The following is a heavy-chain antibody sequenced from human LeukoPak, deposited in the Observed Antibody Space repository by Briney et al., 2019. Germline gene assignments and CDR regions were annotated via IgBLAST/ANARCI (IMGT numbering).Heavy chain of an antibody. J-gene: IGHJ5*02. Sequence: ASVKVSCKASGYTFTGYYMHWVRQAPRQGLEWMGWINPNSGGTNYAQKFQGRVTMTRDTSISTAYMELSRLRSDDTAVYYCAREDMIVVVIPGWFDPWGQGTLVTVSS. CDR3: AREDMIVVVIPGWFDP. CDR2: INPNSGGT. D-gene: IGHD3-22*01. V-gene: IGHV1-2*02. CDR1: GYTFTGYY.